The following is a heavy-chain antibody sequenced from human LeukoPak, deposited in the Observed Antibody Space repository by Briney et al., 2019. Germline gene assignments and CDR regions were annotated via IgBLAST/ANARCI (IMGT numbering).Heavy chain of an antibody. D-gene: IGHD3-16*02. Sequence: PSETLSLTCTVSGGSISTYYWSWIRQPPGKGLEWIGYIYYSGGTNYNPSLKSRVTISVDTSKNQFSLKLSSVTAADTAVYYCARAGSYYDYVWGSYRPNNWFGPWGQGTLVTVSS. CDR1: GGSISTYY. V-gene: IGHV4-59*01. CDR2: IYYSGGT. CDR3: ARAGSYYDYVWGSYRPNNWFGP. J-gene: IGHJ5*02.